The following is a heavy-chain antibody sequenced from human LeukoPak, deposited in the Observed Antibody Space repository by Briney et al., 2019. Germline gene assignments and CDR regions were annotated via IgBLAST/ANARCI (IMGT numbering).Heavy chain of an antibody. Sequence: ASVKVSCKASGHTFTSYDIHWVRQATGQGLEWMGWMNPNSGNTGYAQKFQGRVTMTRNTSISTAYMELSSLRSEDTAVYYCTRKGGFYYDSRAFDYWGQGTLVTVSS. CDR2: MNPNSGNT. V-gene: IGHV1-8*01. D-gene: IGHD3-22*01. J-gene: IGHJ4*02. CDR1: GHTFTSYD. CDR3: TRKGGFYYDSRAFDY.